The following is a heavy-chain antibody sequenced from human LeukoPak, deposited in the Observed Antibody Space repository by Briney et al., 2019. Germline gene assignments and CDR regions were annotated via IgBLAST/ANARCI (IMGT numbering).Heavy chain of an antibody. CDR2: INPNGGDT. CDR1: GYTFAAYF. J-gene: IGHJ4*02. Sequence: ASVKVSCKASGYTFAAYFIHWVRQAPGQGLEWMGRINPNGGDTNYAQKFQGRVTMTGDTSISTAYMELSSLRSDDTAVYYCARDSGISGRTDYWGQGTLVTVSS. D-gene: IGHD3-10*01. CDR3: ARDSGISGRTDY. V-gene: IGHV1-2*06.